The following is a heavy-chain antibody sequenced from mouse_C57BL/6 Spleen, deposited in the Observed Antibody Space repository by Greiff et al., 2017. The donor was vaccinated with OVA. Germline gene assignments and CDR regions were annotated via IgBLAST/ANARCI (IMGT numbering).Heavy chain of an antibody. CDR3: TRRGCYGSSPYFDY. CDR1: GYTFTDYE. V-gene: IGHV1-15*01. J-gene: IGHJ2*01. D-gene: IGHD1-1*01. CDR2: IDPETGGT. Sequence: QVQLQQSGAELVRPGASVTLSCKASGYTFTDYEMHWVKQTPVHGLEWIGAIDPETGGTASNQKFKGKAILTADKSSSTAYMELRSLTSEDSAVYYCTRRGCYGSSPYFDYWGQGTTLTVSS.